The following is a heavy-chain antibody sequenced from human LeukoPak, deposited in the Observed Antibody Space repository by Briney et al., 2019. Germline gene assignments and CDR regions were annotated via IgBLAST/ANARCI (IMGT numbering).Heavy chain of an antibody. Sequence: GGSLRLSCAASGFTFSSYAMSWVRQAPGKGLEWVSAISGSGGSTYYADSVKGRFTISRDNSKNTPYLQMNSLRAEDTAVYYCAKWGFLVTAIDYWGQGTLVTVSS. D-gene: IGHD2-21*02. CDR1: GFTFSSYA. CDR3: AKWGFLVTAIDY. V-gene: IGHV3-23*01. J-gene: IGHJ4*02. CDR2: ISGSGGST.